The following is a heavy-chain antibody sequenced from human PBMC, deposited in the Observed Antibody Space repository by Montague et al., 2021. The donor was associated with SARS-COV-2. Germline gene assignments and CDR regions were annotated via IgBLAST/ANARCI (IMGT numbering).Heavy chain of an antibody. V-gene: IGHV4-34*01. J-gene: IGHJ4*02. Sequence: SETLSLTCAVYGGSFSGYYWGWIRQPPGKGLEWIGEINHSGSTNXXPSLKSRVTISVDTSKNQFSLKLSSVAAADTAVYYCARGTEYGSGIYSHYYYDHWGQGTLVTVSS. CDR2: INHSGST. CDR3: ARGTEYGSGIYSHYYYDH. D-gene: IGHD3-10*01. CDR1: GGSFSGYY.